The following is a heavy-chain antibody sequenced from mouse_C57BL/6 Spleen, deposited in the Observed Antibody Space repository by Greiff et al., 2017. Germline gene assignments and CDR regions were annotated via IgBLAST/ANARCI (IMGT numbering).Heavy chain of an antibody. D-gene: IGHD1-1*01. J-gene: IGHJ3*01. Sequence: QVQLKESGPGLVQPSQSLSITCTVSGFSLTSYGVHWVRQSPGKGLEWLGVIWSGGSTAYNAAFISSLSISKDNSKSQVFFKMNSLQADDKAIYYCATDGSWFAYWGQGTLVTVSA. CDR1: GFSLTSYG. CDR2: IWSGGST. V-gene: IGHV2-2*01. CDR3: ATDGSWFAY.